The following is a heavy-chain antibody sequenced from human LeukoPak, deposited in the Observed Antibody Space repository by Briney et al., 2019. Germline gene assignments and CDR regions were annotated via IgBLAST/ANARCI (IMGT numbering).Heavy chain of an antibody. CDR2: IIPIFGTA. Sequence: SVKVSCKASGGTFSSYAISWVRLAPGQGLEWMGGIIPIFGTANYAQKFQGRVTITADKSTSTAYMELSSLRSEDTAVYYCARDRGSGSYYVDWGQGTLVTVSS. CDR1: GGTFSSYA. V-gene: IGHV1-69*06. J-gene: IGHJ4*02. D-gene: IGHD3-10*01. CDR3: ARDRGSGSYYVD.